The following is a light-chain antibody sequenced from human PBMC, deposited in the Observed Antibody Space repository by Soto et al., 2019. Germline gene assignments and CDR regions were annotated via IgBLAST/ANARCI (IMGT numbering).Light chain of an antibody. Sequence: DIQMTHSPSPPSPSVKDKVTNPFPARQSISSLLAWYQQKPGKAPKLLIHDASSLESGVPSRFSGSGSGTEFTLTISSLQPDDFATYYCQQYNSYWKWTFGQGTKVDIK. CDR3: QQYNSYWKWT. J-gene: IGKJ1*01. V-gene: IGKV1-5*01. CDR1: QSISSL. CDR2: DAS.